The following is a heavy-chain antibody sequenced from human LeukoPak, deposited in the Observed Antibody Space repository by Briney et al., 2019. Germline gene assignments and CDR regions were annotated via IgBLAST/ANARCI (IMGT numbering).Heavy chain of an antibody. V-gene: IGHV3-23*01. Sequence: HPGGSLRLSCAASGFTFSSYAMSWVRQAPGKGLEWVSAISDTGGVTYYADSVKGRFTISRDNSKNTLYLQMNSLRAEDTAVYYCAKDLRSSSWYYFDYWGQGTLVTVSS. D-gene: IGHD6-13*01. CDR2: ISDTGGVT. CDR1: GFTFSSYA. CDR3: AKDLRSSSWYYFDY. J-gene: IGHJ4*02.